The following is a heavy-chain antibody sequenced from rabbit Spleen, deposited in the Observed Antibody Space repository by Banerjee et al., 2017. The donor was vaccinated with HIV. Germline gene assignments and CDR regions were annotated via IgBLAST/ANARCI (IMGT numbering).Heavy chain of an antibody. CDR3: ARDTSSSFSSYGMDL. D-gene: IGHD1-1*01. CDR2: IYTGSIDDI. V-gene: IGHV1S45*01. CDR1: GFDFSRYG. J-gene: IGHJ6*01. Sequence: QEQLVESGGGLVQPGGSLKLSCKASGFDFSRYGVSWVRQAPGKGLEWIACIYTGSIDDIGSATWAKGRFTCSKTSSTTVTLQMTGLTAADTATYFCARDTSSSFSSYGMDLWGPGTLVTVS.